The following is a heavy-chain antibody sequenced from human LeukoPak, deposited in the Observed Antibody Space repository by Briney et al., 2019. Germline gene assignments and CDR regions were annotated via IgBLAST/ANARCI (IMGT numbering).Heavy chain of an antibody. V-gene: IGHV3-30*02. CDR3: ARVVLRFLEWSETNWFDP. CDR2: IRYDGSNT. Sequence: PGGSLRLSCAASGFTFSSYGMHWVRQAPGKGLEWVAFIRYDGSNTYYGDSVKGRFTISRDNSKNTLYLQMNSLRAEDTAVYYCARVVLRFLEWSETNWFDPWGQGTRVSVSS. CDR1: GFTFSSYG. J-gene: IGHJ5*02. D-gene: IGHD3-3*01.